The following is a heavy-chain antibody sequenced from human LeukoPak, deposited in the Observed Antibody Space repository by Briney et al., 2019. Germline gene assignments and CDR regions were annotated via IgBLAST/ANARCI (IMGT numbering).Heavy chain of an antibody. V-gene: IGHV3-30-3*01. D-gene: IGHD3-22*01. Sequence: PGGSLRLSCAASGFTFSYYTMHWVRQAPGKGLEWVAVISYGGSNKYYADSVKGRFTISRDNSKNTLYLQMNSLRAEDTAVYYCARVLNYYDSSGYYFSYWGQGTLVTVSS. CDR2: ISYGGSNK. J-gene: IGHJ4*02. CDR1: GFTFSYYT. CDR3: ARVLNYYDSSGYYFSY.